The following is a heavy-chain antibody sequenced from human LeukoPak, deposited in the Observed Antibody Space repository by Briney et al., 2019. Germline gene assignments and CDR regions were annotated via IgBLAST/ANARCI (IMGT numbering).Heavy chain of an antibody. D-gene: IGHD2-21*02. CDR1: GYTLTELS. CDR3: ATVRPSLVVTADWFDP. CDR2: FDPEDGET. J-gene: IGHJ5*02. V-gene: IGHV1-24*01. Sequence: GASVKVSCKVSGYTLTELSMHWVRQAPGKGLEWMGGFDPEDGETIYAQKFQGRVTMTEDTSTDTAYMELSSLRSEDTAVYYCATVRPSLVVTADWFDPWGQGTLVTVSP.